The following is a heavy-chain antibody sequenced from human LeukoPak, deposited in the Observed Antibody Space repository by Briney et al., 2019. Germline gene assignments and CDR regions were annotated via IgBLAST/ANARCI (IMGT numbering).Heavy chain of an antibody. V-gene: IGHV4-61*05. Sequence: PSETLSLTCTVSGGSISSSSYYWGWIRQPPGKGLEWIGYIYYSGSTNYNPSLKSRVTISVDTSKNQFSLKLSSVTAADTAVYYCARGVGYSYGWWGQGTLVTVSS. D-gene: IGHD5-18*01. CDR2: IYYSGST. J-gene: IGHJ4*02. CDR3: ARGVGYSYGW. CDR1: GGSISSSSYY.